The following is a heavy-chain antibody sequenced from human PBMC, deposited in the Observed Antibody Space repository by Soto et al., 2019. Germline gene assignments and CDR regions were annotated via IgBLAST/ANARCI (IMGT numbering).Heavy chain of an antibody. J-gene: IGHJ4*02. CDR3: TSLVGATTFDY. D-gene: IGHD1-26*01. V-gene: IGHV3-73*01. CDR1: GFTFSGSA. CDR2: IRSKANSYAT. Sequence: EVQLVESGGGLVQPGGSLKLSCAASGFTFSGSAMHWVRQASGKGLEWVGRIRSKANSYATAYAASVKGRFTISRDDSKNTAYLQMNSRKPEDTAVYYCTSLVGATTFDYWGQGTLVTVSS.